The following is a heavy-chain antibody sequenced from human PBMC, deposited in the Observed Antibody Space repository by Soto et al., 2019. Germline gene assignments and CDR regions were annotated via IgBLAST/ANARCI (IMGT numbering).Heavy chain of an antibody. CDR2: ISAYNGNT. CDR1: GYTFTSYG. J-gene: IGHJ6*02. CDR3: ARDLDFWSGYYTYYYYYYGMDV. D-gene: IGHD3-3*01. Sequence: GASVKVSCKASGYTFTSYGISWVRQAPGQGLEWMGWISAYNGNTNYAQMLQGRVTMTTDTSTSTAYMELRSLRSDDTAVYYCARDLDFWSGYYTYYYYYYGMDVWRQGTTVTVSS. V-gene: IGHV1-18*04.